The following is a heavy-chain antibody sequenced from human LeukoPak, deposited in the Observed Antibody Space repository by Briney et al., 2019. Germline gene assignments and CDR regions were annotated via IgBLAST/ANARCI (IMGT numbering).Heavy chain of an antibody. CDR2: ISYDGSNK. V-gene: IGHV3-30*04. D-gene: IGHD2-2*01. Sequence: GGSLRLSCAASGFTFSSYAMHWVRQAPGKGLEWVAVISYDGSNKYYADSVKGRFTISRDNSKNTLYLQMNSLRAEDTAVYYCARPYIVVVPAAAFDIWGQGTMVTVSS. J-gene: IGHJ3*02. CDR1: GFTFSSYA. CDR3: ARPYIVVVPAAAFDI.